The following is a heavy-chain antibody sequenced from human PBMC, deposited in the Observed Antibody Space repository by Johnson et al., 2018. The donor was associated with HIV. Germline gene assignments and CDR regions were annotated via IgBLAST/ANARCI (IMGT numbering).Heavy chain of an antibody. Sequence: QVQLVESGGGVVQPGGSLRLSCAASAFTFSSYGMHWVRQAPGKGLEWVAFIRYDGSNKYYADSVKGRFTISRDNSKNTLYLQMNSLRAEDTAVYYCAKDYYGSGSKHDAFDIWGLGTMVTVSS. CDR1: AFTFSSYG. CDR2: IRYDGSNK. D-gene: IGHD3-10*01. V-gene: IGHV3-30*02. CDR3: AKDYYGSGSKHDAFDI. J-gene: IGHJ3*02.